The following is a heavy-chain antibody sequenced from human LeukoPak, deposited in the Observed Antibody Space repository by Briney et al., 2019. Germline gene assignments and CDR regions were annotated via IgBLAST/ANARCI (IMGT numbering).Heavy chain of an antibody. V-gene: IGHV1-69*13. D-gene: IGHD2-15*01. CDR2: IIPIFGTA. CDR3: ARDKLGYCSGGSCSHFDY. J-gene: IGHJ4*02. CDR1: GGTFSSYA. Sequence: SVKVSYKASGGTFSSYAISWVRQAPGQGLEWMGGIIPIFGTANYAQKFQGRVTITADESTSTAYMELSSLRSEDTAVYYCARDKLGYCSGGSCSHFDYWGQGTLVTVSS.